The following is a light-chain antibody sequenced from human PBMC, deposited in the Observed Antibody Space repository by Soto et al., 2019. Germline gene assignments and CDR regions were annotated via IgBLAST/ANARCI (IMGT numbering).Light chain of an antibody. CDR1: SSDVGTYNR. CDR2: EVS. V-gene: IGLV2-18*02. J-gene: IGLJ2*01. CDR3: SSYTSSSTLV. Sequence: QSALTQPPSVSGSPGQSVTISCTGTSSDVGTYNRVSWYQQPPGTAPKLMSYEVSYRPSGVPDRFSGSKSGNTASLTISGLQSEDEADYYCSSYTSSSTLVFGGGTKVTVL.